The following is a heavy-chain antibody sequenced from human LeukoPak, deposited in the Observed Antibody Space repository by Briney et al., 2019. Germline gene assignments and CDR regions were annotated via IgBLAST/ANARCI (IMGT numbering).Heavy chain of an antibody. J-gene: IGHJ4*02. CDR2: VSSSSSYI. CDR1: GFTFSSYS. Sequence: GGSLRLSCAASGFTFSSYSMNWVRQAPGKGLEWVSSVSSSSSYIYYADSVKGRFTISRDNAKNSLYLQMNSLRAEDTAVHYCASLGAASFDCWGQGTLVTVSS. V-gene: IGHV3-21*01. CDR3: ASLGAASFDC. D-gene: IGHD6-25*01.